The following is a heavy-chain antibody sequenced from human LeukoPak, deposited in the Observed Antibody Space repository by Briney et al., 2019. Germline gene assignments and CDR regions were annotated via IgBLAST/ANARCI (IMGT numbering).Heavy chain of an antibody. J-gene: IGHJ6*02. D-gene: IGHD6-19*01. CDR3: ARSSGYSSGWSPSYGMDV. CDR2: IKQDGSEK. Sequence: HPGGSLRLSCAASGFTFSSYWMSWFRQAPGKGLEWVANIKQDGSEKYYVDSVKGRFTISRDNAKNSLYLQMNSLRAEDTAVYYCARSSGYSSGWSPSYGMDVWGQGTTVTVSS. V-gene: IGHV3-7*01. CDR1: GFTFSSYW.